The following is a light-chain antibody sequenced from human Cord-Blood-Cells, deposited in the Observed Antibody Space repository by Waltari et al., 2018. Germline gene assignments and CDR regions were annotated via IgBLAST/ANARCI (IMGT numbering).Light chain of an antibody. J-gene: IGLJ2*01. Sequence: QSALTQPPSASGSPGQSVTISCTGTSSDVGGYNTVSWYQQHPGKAPKLMFYEVSKRPSGFPDRFSGSKSGNTASLTVSGLQAEDEADYYCSSYAGSNNVVFGGGTKLTVL. CDR2: EVS. CDR1: SSDVGGYNT. CDR3: SSYAGSNNVV. V-gene: IGLV2-8*01.